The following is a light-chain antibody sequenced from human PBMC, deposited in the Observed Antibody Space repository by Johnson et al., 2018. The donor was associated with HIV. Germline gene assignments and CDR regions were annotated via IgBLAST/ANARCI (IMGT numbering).Light chain of an antibody. CDR1: SSNIGNNY. CDR3: GTWDGSLSGYV. V-gene: IGLV1-51*02. Sequence: QSVLTQPPSVSAAPGQKVTISCSGSSSNIGNNYVSWYQQLPGTAPKLLIYENNKRPSGIPDRFSGSKSVTSATLGITGLQTGDAHDYDCGTWDGSLSGYVFGTGTKGTVL. J-gene: IGLJ1*01. CDR2: ENN.